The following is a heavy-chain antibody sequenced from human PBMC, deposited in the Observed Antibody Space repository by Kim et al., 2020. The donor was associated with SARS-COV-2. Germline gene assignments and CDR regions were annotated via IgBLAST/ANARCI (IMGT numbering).Heavy chain of an antibody. J-gene: IGHJ4*02. CDR2: ISSSSSII. V-gene: IGHV3-48*01. Sequence: GGSLRLSCVASGFSFSSYSMNWVRQAPGKGLEWASHISSSSSIIYYADSVQCRFTISRDNAKKSLYLQMNSLRAEDTAVYYCARGRSSLFGYWGQGTLVT. CDR1: GFSFSSYS. D-gene: IGHD3-16*01. CDR3: ARGRSSLFGY.